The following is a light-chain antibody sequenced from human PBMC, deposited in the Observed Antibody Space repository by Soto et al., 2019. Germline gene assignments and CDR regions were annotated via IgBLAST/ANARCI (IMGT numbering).Light chain of an antibody. J-gene: IGKJ2*01. CDR3: QQYNNWLYT. CDR1: QSVSK. CDR2: GAS. V-gene: IGKV3-15*01. Sequence: EIVMTQSPATLSVSPGERATLSCRASQSVSKLAWYQQKPGQAPRLLIYGASTRATGIPARFSGSGSWTEFTITISSLQSEDFAVYYWQQYNNWLYTFGPGTKLEIK.